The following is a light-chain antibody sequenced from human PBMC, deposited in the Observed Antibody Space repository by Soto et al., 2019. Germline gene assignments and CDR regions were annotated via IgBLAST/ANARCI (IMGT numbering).Light chain of an antibody. J-gene: IGKJ1*01. CDR2: AAS. Sequence: DIQLTQSPSFLSASVGDRVTITCRASRGISSFLAWYQQRPGKAPKLLIYAASTLQTGVPSRFSGSGSGTEFTLTISSLQPEDFATYYCQQVNSYPRTFGQGTKVEIK. V-gene: IGKV1-9*01. CDR1: RGISSF. CDR3: QQVNSYPRT.